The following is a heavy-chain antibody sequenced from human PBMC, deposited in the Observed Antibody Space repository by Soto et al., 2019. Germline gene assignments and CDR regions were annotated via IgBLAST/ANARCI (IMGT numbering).Heavy chain of an antibody. V-gene: IGHV4-34*01. CDR1: GGSFSGYY. CDR3: ARAGYYYYGMDV. J-gene: IGHJ6*02. CDR2: INHSGST. Sequence: PSETLSLTCAVYGGSFSGYYWSWIRQPPGKGLEWIGEINHSGSTNYNPSLKSRVTISVDTSKNQFSLKLSSVTAADTAVYYCARAGYYYYGMDVWGQGTTVTVSS.